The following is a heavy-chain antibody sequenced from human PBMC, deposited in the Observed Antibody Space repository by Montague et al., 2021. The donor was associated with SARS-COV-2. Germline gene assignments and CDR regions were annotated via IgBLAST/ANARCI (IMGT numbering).Heavy chain of an antibody. CDR2: ISSDGSGT. CDR3: ARDTDSGSYWDAFDI. Sequence: LRLSCAASGFPFSSYWMHWVRQAPGKGLVWVSRISSDGSGTTYADSVKGRFTISRDNAKNTLYLQMNSLRAEDTAVYYCARDTDSGSYWDAFDIWGQGTMVTVSS. D-gene: IGHD1-26*01. J-gene: IGHJ3*02. CDR1: GFPFSSYW. V-gene: IGHV3-74*01.